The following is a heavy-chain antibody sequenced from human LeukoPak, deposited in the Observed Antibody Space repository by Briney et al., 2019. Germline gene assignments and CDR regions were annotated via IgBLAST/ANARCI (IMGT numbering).Heavy chain of an antibody. Sequence: GGFLRLSCAASGFTFRSYAMHWVRQAPGKGLEWVALISYDGSNKYYADSVKGRFTISRDNSKNTLFLQMNSLRADDTAVYYCAKNVYDSSGYPPYGFDYWGQGTLVTVSS. CDR3: AKNVYDSSGYPPYGFDY. CDR2: ISYDGSNK. V-gene: IGHV3-30*04. CDR1: GFTFRSYA. J-gene: IGHJ4*02. D-gene: IGHD3-22*01.